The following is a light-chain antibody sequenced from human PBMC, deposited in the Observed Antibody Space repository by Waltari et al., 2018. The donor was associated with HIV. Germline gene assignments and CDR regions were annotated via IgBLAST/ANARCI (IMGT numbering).Light chain of an antibody. CDR1: QSVSSN. Sequence: EIVMMQSLATMSVSRGESATLSCRASQSVSSNLAWYQQKPGQAPRLLIYGASTRATGIPARFSGSGSGTEFTLTISSLQSEDFAVYYCQQYNNWPPLFTFGPGTKVDIK. J-gene: IGKJ3*01. V-gene: IGKV3-15*01. CDR3: QQYNNWPPLFT. CDR2: GAS.